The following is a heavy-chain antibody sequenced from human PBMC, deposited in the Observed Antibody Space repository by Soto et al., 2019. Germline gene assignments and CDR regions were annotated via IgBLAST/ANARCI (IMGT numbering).Heavy chain of an antibody. V-gene: IGHV3-53*04. CDR1: GFTVSSNY. J-gene: IGHJ5*02. D-gene: IGHD3-22*01. CDR3: ARDKGGSYYYDSSGYYLAPYNWFDP. CDR2: IYSGGST. Sequence: GGSLRLSCAASGFTVSSNYMSWVRQAPGKGLEWVSVIYSGGSTYYADSVKGRFTISRHNSKNTLYLQMNSLRAEDTAVYYCARDKGGSYYYDSSGYYLAPYNWFDPWGQGTLVTVSS.